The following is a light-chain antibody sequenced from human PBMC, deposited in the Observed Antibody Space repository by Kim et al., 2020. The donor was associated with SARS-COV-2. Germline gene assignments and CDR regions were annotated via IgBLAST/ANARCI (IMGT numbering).Light chain of an antibody. CDR3: QTWGTGIRV. J-gene: IGLJ3*02. Sequence: ASVKLTCTLNSGHSSYAIAWHQQQPAKGPRYLMKLNSDGSHSRGDGIPDRFSGSSSGAERYLTISTLQSEDEADYYCQTWGTGIRVFGGGTKLTVL. CDR2: LNSDGSH. CDR1: SGHSSYA. V-gene: IGLV4-69*01.